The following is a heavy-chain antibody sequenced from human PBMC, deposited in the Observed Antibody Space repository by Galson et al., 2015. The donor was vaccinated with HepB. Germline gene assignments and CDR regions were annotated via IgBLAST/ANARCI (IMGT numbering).Heavy chain of an antibody. CDR1: GFTFSSYS. Sequence: SLRLSCAASGFTFSSYSMNWVRQAPGKGLEWVSYISSSSSTIYYADSVKGRSTISRDNAKNSLYLQMNSLRDEDTAVYYCASSYHYYDSSGYYSGDAFDIWGQGTMVTVSS. D-gene: IGHD3-22*01. V-gene: IGHV3-48*02. CDR3: ASSYHYYDSSGYYSGDAFDI. CDR2: ISSSSSTI. J-gene: IGHJ3*02.